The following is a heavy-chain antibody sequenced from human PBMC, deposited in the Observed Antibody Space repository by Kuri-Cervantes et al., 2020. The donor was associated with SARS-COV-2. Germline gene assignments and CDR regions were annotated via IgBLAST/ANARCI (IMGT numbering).Heavy chain of an antibody. CDR2: IKQDDTEY. D-gene: IGHD4-11*01. J-gene: IGHJ4*02. Sequence: GGSLRLSCAASGFSFSTYWMNWVHQAPGKGLEWVANIKQDDTEYPYVDSVRGRFTISRDNAKNSMYLQMNSLRAEDTAIYYCVRGTEDYSGARSFFDSWGQGTPVTVSS. CDR1: GFSFSTYW. V-gene: IGHV3-7*03. CDR3: VRGTEDYSGARSFFDS.